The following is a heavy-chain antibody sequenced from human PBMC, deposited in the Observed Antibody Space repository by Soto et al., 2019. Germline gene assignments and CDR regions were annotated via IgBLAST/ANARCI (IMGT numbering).Heavy chain of an antibody. CDR1: GYTFTTYG. V-gene: IGHV1-18*01. CDR3: AREGGGYDPFDY. CDR2: ISTYNGNT. J-gene: IGHJ4*02. Sequence: QVQLVQSGAEVKKPGASVKVSCKASGYTFTTYGISWVRQAPGQGLEWMGWISTYNGNTNYAQKFQGRVTMTTDPSTSTAYMELRSLRFDDTAVYYCAREGGGYDPFDYWGQGTLVTISS. D-gene: IGHD5-12*01.